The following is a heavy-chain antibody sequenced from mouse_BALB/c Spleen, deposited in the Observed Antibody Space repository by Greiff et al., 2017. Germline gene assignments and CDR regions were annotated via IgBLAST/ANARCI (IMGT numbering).Heavy chain of an antibody. J-gene: IGHJ4*01. CDR3: VSPYGYDGGYAMDY. CDR2: IRSKSNNYAT. Sequence: EVMLVESGGGLVQPKGSLKLSCAASGFTFNTYAMNWVRQAPGKGLEWVARIRSKSNNYATYYADSVKDRFTISRDDSKSMLYLQMNNLKTEDTAMYYCVSPYGYDGGYAMDYWGQGTSVTVSS. V-gene: IGHV10-1*02. CDR1: GFTFNTYA. D-gene: IGHD2-2*01.